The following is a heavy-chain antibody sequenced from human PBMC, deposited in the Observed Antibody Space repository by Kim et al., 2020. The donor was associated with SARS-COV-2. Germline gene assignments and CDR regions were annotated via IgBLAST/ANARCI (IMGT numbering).Heavy chain of an antibody. D-gene: IGHD6-19*01. Sequence: GGSLRLSCAASGFTFSSYAMHWVRQAPGKGLEWVAVIWYDGSNKYYADSVKGRFTISRDNSKNTLYLQMNSLRAEDTAVYYCAKERQWLVARGLNFDYWGQGTLVTVSS. V-gene: IGHV3-33*06. J-gene: IGHJ4*02. CDR1: GFTFSSYA. CDR2: IWYDGSNK. CDR3: AKERQWLVARGLNFDY.